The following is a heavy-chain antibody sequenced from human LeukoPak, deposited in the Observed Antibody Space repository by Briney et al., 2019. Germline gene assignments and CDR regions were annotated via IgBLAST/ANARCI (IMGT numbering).Heavy chain of an antibody. D-gene: IGHD6-6*01. J-gene: IGHJ6*03. V-gene: IGHV4-38-2*02. CDR2: IYHSGST. CDR3: ARSSIAARTFSGYYYYMDV. CDR1: GYSISSGYY. Sequence: SETLSLTSTVSGYSISSGYYWGWIRQPPGKGLEWIGSIYHSGSTYYNPSLKSRVTISVDTSKNQFSLKLSSVTAADTAVYYCARSSIAARTFSGYYYYMDVWGKGTTVTVSS.